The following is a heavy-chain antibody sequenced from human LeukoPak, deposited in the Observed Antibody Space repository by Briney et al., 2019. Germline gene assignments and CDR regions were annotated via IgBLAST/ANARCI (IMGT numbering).Heavy chain of an antibody. CDR3: ARVQSSWFDP. CDR1: GYSISSGGYS. CDR2: IYYSGST. D-gene: IGHD3-10*01. J-gene: IGHJ5*02. Sequence: PSETLSLTCTVSGYSISSGGYSWSWIRQPPGKGLEWIGYIYYSGSTYYNPSLKSRVTISVDTSKNQFSLKLSSVTAADTAVYYCARVQSSWFDPWGQGTLVTVSS. V-gene: IGHV4-30-4*07.